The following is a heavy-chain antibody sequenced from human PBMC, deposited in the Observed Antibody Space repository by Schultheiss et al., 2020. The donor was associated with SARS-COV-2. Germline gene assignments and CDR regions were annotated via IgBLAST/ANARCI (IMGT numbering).Heavy chain of an antibody. D-gene: IGHD4-23*01. CDR3: ARGPPTKVVTPRSAFDI. CDR1: GGSISSYY. J-gene: IGHJ3*02. V-gene: IGHV4-59*12. CDR2: IYYSGST. Sequence: SQTLSLTCTVSGGSISSYYWSWIRQPPGKGLEWIGYIYYSGSTNYNPSLKSRVTISVDTSKKQFSLKLNSVTAADTAVYYCARGPPTKVVTPRSAFDIWGQGTMVTVSS.